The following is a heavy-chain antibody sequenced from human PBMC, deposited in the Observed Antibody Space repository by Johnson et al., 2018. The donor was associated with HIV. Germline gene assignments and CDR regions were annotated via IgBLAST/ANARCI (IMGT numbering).Heavy chain of an antibody. D-gene: IGHD2/OR15-2a*01. V-gene: IGHV3-20*04. CDR2: ISLNSGSI. J-gene: IGHJ3*02. CDR1: GFTFDDYG. Sequence: VQLVESGGGVVRPGGSLRLSCAASGFTFDDYGMSWVRQAPGKGLEWVSGISLNSGSIGYADSVKGRFTISRDNAKNSLYLQMNSLRTEDTAFYYCAKVLLPQDAFDIWGQGTMVTVSS. CDR3: AKVLLPQDAFDI.